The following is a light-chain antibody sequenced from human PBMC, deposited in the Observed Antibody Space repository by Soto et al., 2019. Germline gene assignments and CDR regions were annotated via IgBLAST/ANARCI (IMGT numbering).Light chain of an antibody. Sequence: EIVLTQSPATLSVSPGERATLSFRASQSVSSNLAWYQQKPGQAPRLLIFGASTRVAGIPARFSGSGSGTEFSLTISSLQSEDFAVYYCQQYMNWPTFGQGTRLEIK. J-gene: IGKJ5*01. CDR2: GAS. CDR3: QQYMNWPT. V-gene: IGKV3-15*01. CDR1: QSVSSN.